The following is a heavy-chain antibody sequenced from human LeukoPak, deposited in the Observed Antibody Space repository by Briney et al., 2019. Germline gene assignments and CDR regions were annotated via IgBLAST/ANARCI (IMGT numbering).Heavy chain of an antibody. D-gene: IGHD1-7*01. V-gene: IGHV4-59*12. CDR2: VFYSGST. Sequence: SETLSLTCTVSGGSISGYYWSWIRQPPGKGLERIGFVFYSGSTNYNPSLKSRVTISVDTSKNQFSLKLSSVTAADTAVYYCARETTSSMFDYWGQGTLVTVSS. J-gene: IGHJ4*02. CDR3: ARETTSSMFDY. CDR1: GGSISGYY.